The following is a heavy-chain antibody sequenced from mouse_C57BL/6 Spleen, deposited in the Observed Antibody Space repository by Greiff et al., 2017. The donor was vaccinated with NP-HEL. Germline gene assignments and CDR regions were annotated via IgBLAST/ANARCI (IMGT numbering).Heavy chain of an antibody. V-gene: IGHV5-4*01. J-gene: IGHJ1*03. CDR2: ISDGGSYT. CDR1: GFTFSSYA. CDR3: ARDKRAGTGGYWYFDV. D-gene: IGHD3-3*01. Sequence: EVQLVESGGGLVKPGGSLKLSCAASGFTFSSYAMSWVRQTPEKRLEWVATISDGGSYTYYPDNVKGRFTISRDNAKNNLYLQMSHLKSEDTAMYYCARDKRAGTGGYWYFDVWGTGTTVTVSS.